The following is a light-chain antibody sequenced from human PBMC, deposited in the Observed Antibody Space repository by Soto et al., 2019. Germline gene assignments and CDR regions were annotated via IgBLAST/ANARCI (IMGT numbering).Light chain of an antibody. CDR3: QQSYSSSRT. J-gene: IGKJ1*01. CDR1: QTISNY. V-gene: IGKV1-39*01. CDR2: AAS. Sequence: DIQMTQSPSSLSASVGDRVSITCRASQTISNYLNWYQQIPGKAPKLLIYAASSLHSGVPSRFSGSGSGTDFTLTISSLQPEDFATYYCQQSYSSSRTFGQGTKVDIK.